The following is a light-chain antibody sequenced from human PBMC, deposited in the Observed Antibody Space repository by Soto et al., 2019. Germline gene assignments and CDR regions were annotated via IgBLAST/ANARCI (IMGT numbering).Light chain of an antibody. J-gene: IGLJ1*01. Sequence: QSALTQPASVSGSPGQSITISCTGTSSDIGSYNNVSWYQQHPGQAPKLMIYDVTNRPSGVSNRFSGSKSGNTASLTISGLQAEDEADYYCSSPRSSSFYVFGTGTKLTVL. CDR3: SSPRSSSFYV. V-gene: IGLV2-14*03. CDR1: SSDIGSYNN. CDR2: DVT.